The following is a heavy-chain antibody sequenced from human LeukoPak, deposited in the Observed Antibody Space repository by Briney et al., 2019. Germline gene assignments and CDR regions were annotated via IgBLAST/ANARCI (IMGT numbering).Heavy chain of an antibody. J-gene: IGHJ4*02. V-gene: IGHV3-30-3*01. CDR3: AKALTYSSGWQDY. D-gene: IGHD6-19*01. Sequence: GGSLRLSCAASGFTFSSYAMHWVRQAPGKGLEWVAVISYDGSNKYYADSVKGRFTISRDNSKNTLYLQMNSLRAEDTAVYYCAKALTYSSGWQDYWGQGTLVTVSS. CDR2: ISYDGSNK. CDR1: GFTFSSYA.